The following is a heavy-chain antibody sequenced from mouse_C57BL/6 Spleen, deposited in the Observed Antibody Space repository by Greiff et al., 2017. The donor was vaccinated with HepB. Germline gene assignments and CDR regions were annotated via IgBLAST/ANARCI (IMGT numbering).Heavy chain of an antibody. J-gene: IGHJ3*01. CDR1: GFTFSSYA. CDR3: TRVDGYYGWFAY. Sequence: EVKLMESGEGLVKPGGSLKLSCAASGFTFSSYAMSWVRQTPEKRLEWVAYISSGGDYIYYADTVKGRFTISRDNARNTLYLQMSSLKSEDTAMYYCTRVDGYYGWFAYWGQGTLVTVSA. D-gene: IGHD2-3*01. CDR2: ISSGGDYI. V-gene: IGHV5-9-1*02.